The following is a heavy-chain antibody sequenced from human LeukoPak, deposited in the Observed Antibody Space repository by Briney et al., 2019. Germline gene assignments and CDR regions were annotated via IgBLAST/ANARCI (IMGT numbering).Heavy chain of an antibody. D-gene: IGHD1-1*01. Sequence: SVKVSCKASGGTFSSYAISWVRQAPGQGLEWMGGIIPIFGTANYAQKFQGRVTITADESTSTAYMELSSLRSEDTAVYYCTTASYADRSPDYWGQGTLVTVSS. CDR3: TTASYADRSPDY. J-gene: IGHJ4*02. V-gene: IGHV1-69*13. CDR1: GGTFSSYA. CDR2: IIPIFGTA.